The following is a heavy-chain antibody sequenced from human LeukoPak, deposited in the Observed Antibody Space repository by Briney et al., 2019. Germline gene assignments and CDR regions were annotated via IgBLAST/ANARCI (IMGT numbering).Heavy chain of an antibody. D-gene: IGHD5-12*01. CDR3: ARVGQEYSGYASWY. CDR1: GGSISSYC. CDR2: IYTSGST. V-gene: IGHV4-4*07. J-gene: IGHJ4*02. Sequence: SETLSLTCTVSGGSISSYCWSWIRQPAGKGLEWIGRIYTSGSTNYNPSLKSRVTMSVDTSKNQFSLKLSSVTAADTAVYYCARVGQEYSGYASWYWGQGTLVTVSS.